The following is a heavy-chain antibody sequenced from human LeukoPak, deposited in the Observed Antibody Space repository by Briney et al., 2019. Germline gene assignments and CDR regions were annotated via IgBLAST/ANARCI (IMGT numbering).Heavy chain of an antibody. Sequence: GGSLRLSCAASGFTFSSYAMHWVRQAPGKGLEWVAVISYDGSNKYYADSVKGRFTISRDNSKNMLYLQMNSLRAEDTAVYYCAREGDSSGYYLGDYYGMDVWGQGTTVTVSS. J-gene: IGHJ6*02. CDR2: ISYDGSNK. V-gene: IGHV3-30-3*01. CDR1: GFTFSSYA. CDR3: AREGDSSGYYLGDYYGMDV. D-gene: IGHD3-22*01.